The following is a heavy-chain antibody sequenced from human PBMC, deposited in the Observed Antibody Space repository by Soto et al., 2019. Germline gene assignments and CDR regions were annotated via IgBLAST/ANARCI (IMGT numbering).Heavy chain of an antibody. D-gene: IGHD3-22*01. V-gene: IGHV3-30*04. Sequence: PGGSLRLSCAAPGFSFSVYALHWIRQAPGEGLEWVAVISPNGNNQYYAYSVKGRFTISRDTSKSTLSLQMTSLRPEDTAVYYCASGAAFYYDTSRYWGQGTLVTVSS. CDR1: GFSFSVYA. J-gene: IGHJ4*02. CDR3: ASGAAFYYDTSRY. CDR2: ISPNGNNQ.